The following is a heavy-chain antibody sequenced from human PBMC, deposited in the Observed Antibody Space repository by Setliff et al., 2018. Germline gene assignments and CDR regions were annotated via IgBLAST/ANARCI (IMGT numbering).Heavy chain of an antibody. J-gene: IGHJ4*02. CDR3: VRVTSGRLDFDY. CDR2: ISSYNDVT. D-gene: IGHD6-19*01. Sequence: ASVKVSCKASGHIFNSYGISWVRQAPGKGLEWVGWISSYNDVTTYAQRFQGRVTLTKDTSTSAAYMELRSLRSDDSAVYYCVRVTSGRLDFDYWGQGTPVTVSS. CDR1: GHIFNSYG. V-gene: IGHV1-18*01.